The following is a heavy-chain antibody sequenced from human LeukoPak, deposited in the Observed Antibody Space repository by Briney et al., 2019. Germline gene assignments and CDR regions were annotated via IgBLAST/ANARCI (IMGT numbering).Heavy chain of an antibody. CDR1: GCTFSTYA. J-gene: IGHJ4*02. V-gene: IGHV3-23*01. Sequence: GGSLRLSCAASGCTFSTYAMTWVRQAPGKGLEWVSAISSSGGSTFYADSVKGRFTISRDNSKNTLYPQMNSPTAEDTAVYYCAKVRWSSGWCFEYWGQGPLVTVSS. D-gene: IGHD6-19*01. CDR3: AKVRWSSGWCFEY. CDR2: ISSSGGST.